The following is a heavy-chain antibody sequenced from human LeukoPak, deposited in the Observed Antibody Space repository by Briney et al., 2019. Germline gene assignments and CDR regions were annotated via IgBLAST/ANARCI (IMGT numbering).Heavy chain of an antibody. J-gene: IGHJ6*02. V-gene: IGHV3-48*02. Sequence: PGGSLRLSCAASGFTFSSYSMNWVRQAPGKGLEWVSYISSSSSNIYYADSVKGRFTISRDNAKNSLYLQMNSLRDEDTAVYYCARDDYLGIAVAGTPQHNGMDVWGQGTTVTVSS. CDR3: ARDDYLGIAVAGTPQHNGMDV. D-gene: IGHD6-19*01. CDR1: GFTFSSYS. CDR2: ISSSSSNI.